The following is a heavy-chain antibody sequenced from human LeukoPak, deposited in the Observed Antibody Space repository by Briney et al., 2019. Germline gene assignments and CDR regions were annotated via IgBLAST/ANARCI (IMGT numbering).Heavy chain of an antibody. V-gene: IGHV5-51*01. CDR2: IYPGDSDN. Sequence: GESLKISCKGSGYIFTTYWIGWVRQLPGKVLKWMGIIYPGDSDNRYSPSFQGHVTISADSSSSTAYRQWSSLKASDTAMYYCASTSIDAFDIWGQGTMVTVSS. D-gene: IGHD3-16*01. CDR1: GYIFTTYW. CDR3: ASTSIDAFDI. J-gene: IGHJ3*02.